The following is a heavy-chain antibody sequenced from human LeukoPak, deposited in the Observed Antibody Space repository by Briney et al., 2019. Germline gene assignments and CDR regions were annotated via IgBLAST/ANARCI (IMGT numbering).Heavy chain of an antibody. Sequence: AGSLRLSCAASVFTFSSYDMNWVRQAPGKGLEWVSSISSSSNYIHYAASVKGRFTISRDIAKNSLYLQMNSLRAEDTAVYFCARGTLGAWGWWGQGTPAPVSS. CDR3: ARGTLGAWGW. V-gene: IGHV3-21*01. D-gene: IGHD6-19*01. CDR1: VFTFSSYD. J-gene: IGHJ4*02. CDR2: ISSSSNYI.